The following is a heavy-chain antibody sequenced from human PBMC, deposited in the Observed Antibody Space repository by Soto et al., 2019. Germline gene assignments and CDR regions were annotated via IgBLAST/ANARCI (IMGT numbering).Heavy chain of an antibody. CDR1: GCSISSGGYY. Sequence: SETLCLTCTVSGCSISSGGYYWSWIRQHPGKGLEWIGYIYYSGSTYYNPSLKSRVTISVDTSKNQFSLDLSSVTAADTAVYYCATMGTPVTGLYYFDYWGQGTLVTVSS. CDR2: IYYSGST. J-gene: IGHJ4*02. D-gene: IGHD4-17*01. CDR3: ATMGTPVTGLYYFDY. V-gene: IGHV4-31*03.